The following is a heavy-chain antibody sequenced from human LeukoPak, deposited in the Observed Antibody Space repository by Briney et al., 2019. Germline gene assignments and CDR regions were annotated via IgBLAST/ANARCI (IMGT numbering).Heavy chain of an antibody. Sequence: SVKVSCKASGHTLTTYAMNWVRQAPGQGLEWMGWINTNTGNPTYAQDFTGRFVFSLDTSVSTTYLQISSLKAEDTAVYYCARASNSYHFDFWGLGTLVTVSS. J-gene: IGHJ4*02. V-gene: IGHV7-4-1*02. CDR1: GHTLTTYA. CDR2: INTNTGNP. D-gene: IGHD6-13*01. CDR3: ARASNSYHFDF.